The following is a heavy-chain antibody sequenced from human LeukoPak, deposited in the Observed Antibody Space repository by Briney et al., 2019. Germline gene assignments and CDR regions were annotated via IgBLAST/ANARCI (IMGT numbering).Heavy chain of an antibody. J-gene: IGHJ6*03. CDR2: INPNSGGT. V-gene: IGHV1-2*02. D-gene: IGHD5-18*01. Sequence: ASVKVSCKASGYTFTGYYMHWVRQAPGQGLEWMGWINPNSGGTNYAQKFQGRVTMTRDTSTSTAYMELSSLRSEDTAVYYCAGAEYSYGYYYMDVWGKGTTVTVSS. CDR3: AGAEYSYGYYYMDV. CDR1: GYTFTGYY.